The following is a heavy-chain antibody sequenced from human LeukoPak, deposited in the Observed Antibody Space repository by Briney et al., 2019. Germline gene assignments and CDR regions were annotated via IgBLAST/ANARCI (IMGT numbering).Heavy chain of an antibody. J-gene: IGHJ4*02. V-gene: IGHV3-21*01. CDR3: ARYVRDYGDYDPFFDY. D-gene: IGHD4-17*01. Sequence: GGSLRLSCAASGFTFSSYSMNWVRQAPGKGLEWVSSISSSSYIYYADSVKGRFTISRDNAKNSLYLQMNSLRAEDTAVYYCARYVRDYGDYDPFFDYWGQGTLVTVSS. CDR2: ISSSSYI. CDR1: GFTFSSYS.